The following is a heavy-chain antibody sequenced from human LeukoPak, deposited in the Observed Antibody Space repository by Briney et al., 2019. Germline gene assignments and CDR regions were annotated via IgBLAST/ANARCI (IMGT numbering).Heavy chain of an antibody. CDR2: FHSGDST. CDR3: AGYCSGGSCLLGH. V-gene: IGHV3-66*01. J-gene: IGHJ1*01. D-gene: IGHD2-15*01. Sequence: GGSLRLSCTVSGFTVSSNYMGWVRQAPGKGLEWVSVFHSGDSTYYADSVEGRFTISRDNSKNTLYLQMNSLRAEDTAVYYCAGYCSGGSCLLGHWGQGTLVTVSS. CDR1: GFTVSSNY.